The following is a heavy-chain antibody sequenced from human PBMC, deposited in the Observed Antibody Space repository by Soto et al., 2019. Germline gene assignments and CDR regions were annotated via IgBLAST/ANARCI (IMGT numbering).Heavy chain of an antibody. CDR3: AREARVYYGMDV. J-gene: IGHJ6*02. Sequence: SVKVSGKASGVTFSSYAISWVRQAPGQGLEWMGGIIPIFGTANYAQKFQGRVTITADESTSTAYMELSSLRSEDTAVYYCAREARVYYGMDVWGQGTTVTVSS. CDR1: GVTFSSYA. V-gene: IGHV1-69*13. D-gene: IGHD2-8*01. CDR2: IIPIFGTA.